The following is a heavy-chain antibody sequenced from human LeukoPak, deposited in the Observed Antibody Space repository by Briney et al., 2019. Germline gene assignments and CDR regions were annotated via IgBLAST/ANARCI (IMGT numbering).Heavy chain of an antibody. CDR2: MYSGGST. V-gene: IGHV3-66*01. J-gene: IGHJ4*02. Sequence: GGSLRLSCAASGFTVSSNYMSWVRQAPGKGLEWVSLMYSGGSTYYADSVKGRFTTSRDNSKNTLYLQMNSLRAEDTAVYYRARDLSRAGYNSGPGLYYFDYWGQGTLVTVSS. CDR3: ARDLSRAGYNSGPGLYYFDY. CDR1: GFTVSSNY. D-gene: IGHD6-19*01.